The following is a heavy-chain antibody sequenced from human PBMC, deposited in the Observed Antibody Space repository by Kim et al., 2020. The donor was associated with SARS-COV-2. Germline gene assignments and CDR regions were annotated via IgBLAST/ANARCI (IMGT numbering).Heavy chain of an antibody. CDR3: ASGDTSRWGYFYY. CDR2: ISGDGTTT. J-gene: IGHJ4*02. Sequence: GSLRLSCAASGFTFSGYWIHWVRQAPGKGLVWVSRISGDGTTTDYADSVKGRFTISRDNAKNTVYLQMNSLRAEDTAVYYCASGDTSRWGYFYYWGQGALVTVSS. V-gene: IGHV3-74*01. CDR1: GFTFSGYW. D-gene: IGHD6-13*01.